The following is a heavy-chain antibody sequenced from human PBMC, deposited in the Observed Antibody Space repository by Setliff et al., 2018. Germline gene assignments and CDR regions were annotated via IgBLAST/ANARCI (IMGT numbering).Heavy chain of an antibody. D-gene: IGHD4-17*01. CDR3: ARRSGDRGMTTGWPDDFDY. V-gene: IGHV1-18*01. Sequence: GASVKVSCKASGYTFITYGVNWVRQAPGQGLEWMGWISAYNGNTNYAQNLQDRVTLTTDTSTNTAYMELRSLRSDDTAVYYCARRSGDRGMTTGWPDDFDYWGRGTLVTVSS. CDR2: ISAYNGNT. J-gene: IGHJ4*01. CDR1: GYTFITYG.